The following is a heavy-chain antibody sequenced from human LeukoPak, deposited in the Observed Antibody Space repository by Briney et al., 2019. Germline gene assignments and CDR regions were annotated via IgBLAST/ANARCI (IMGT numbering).Heavy chain of an antibody. V-gene: IGHV3-20*04. Sequence: GGSLRLSCAASGFTFDDYGMSWVRQAPGKGLEWVSGINWNGGSTGYADSVKSPFTISRDNAKNSLYLQMNSLRAEDTALYYCARSPPRIAVAAAFWDYWGQGTLFTVSS. CDR1: GFTFDDYG. D-gene: IGHD6-19*01. J-gene: IGHJ4*02. CDR3: ARSPPRIAVAAAFWDY. CDR2: INWNGGST.